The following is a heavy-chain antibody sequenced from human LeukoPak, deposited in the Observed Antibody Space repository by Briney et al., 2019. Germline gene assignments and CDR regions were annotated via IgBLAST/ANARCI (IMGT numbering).Heavy chain of an antibody. D-gene: IGHD3-3*01. J-gene: IGHJ4*02. CDR1: GFTFSSYG. CDR3: AKDRRRPEVSPLCWSGYYILDN. Sequence: PGGSLRLSCAASGFTFSSYGMHWVRQAPGKGLEWVAFIRYDGSNKYYADSVKGRFTISRDNSKNTLYLQMNSLRAEDTAVYYCAKDRRRPEVSPLCWSGYYILDNWGQGTLVTVSS. CDR2: IRYDGSNK. V-gene: IGHV3-30*02.